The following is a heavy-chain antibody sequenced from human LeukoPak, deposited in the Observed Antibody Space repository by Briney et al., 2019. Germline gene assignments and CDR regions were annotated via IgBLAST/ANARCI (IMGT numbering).Heavy chain of an antibody. CDR1: GGSISRSSYY. Sequence: PSETLSLTCSVSGGSISRSSYYWGWIRQPPGKGLKWVGSIYYSGSTYNNPSLKSRVTISVDTSKNQFSLKLSSVTAADTAVYYCARQLRFSWHFDLWGRGTLVTVSS. V-gene: IGHV4-39*01. CDR2: IYYSGST. CDR3: ARQLRFSWHFDL. D-gene: IGHD4-17*01. J-gene: IGHJ2*01.